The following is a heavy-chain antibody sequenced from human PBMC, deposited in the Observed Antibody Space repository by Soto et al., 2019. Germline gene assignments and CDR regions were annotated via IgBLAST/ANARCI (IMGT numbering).Heavy chain of an antibody. V-gene: IGHV4-61*07. CDR3: ARQSSYDSEHYHYWFDP. D-gene: IGHD3-22*01. CDR2: TDYSGNS. J-gene: IGHJ5*02. Sequence: WTWIRQPPGKGLEWIGYTDYSGNSDRNPSLMSRVTISIDRSKNQFSLTLRSVTAADTAVYSCARQSSYDSEHYHYWFDPLGRGILVTVSS.